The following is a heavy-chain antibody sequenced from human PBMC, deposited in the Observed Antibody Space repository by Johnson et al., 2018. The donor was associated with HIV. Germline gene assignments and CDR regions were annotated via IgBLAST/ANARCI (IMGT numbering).Heavy chain of an antibody. Sequence: QVQLVESGGGVVQPGRSLRLSCAASGFTFSSYALHWVRQAPGKGLEWVALISYDGSNKDYADSVKGRFTISRDNSKNTRYLQMNSLRAEDTAVYYCAKAPSPRGAFDIWGQGTMVTVSS. V-gene: IGHV3-30*04. CDR2: ISYDGSNK. CDR1: GFTFSSYA. J-gene: IGHJ3*02. CDR3: AKAPSPRGAFDI.